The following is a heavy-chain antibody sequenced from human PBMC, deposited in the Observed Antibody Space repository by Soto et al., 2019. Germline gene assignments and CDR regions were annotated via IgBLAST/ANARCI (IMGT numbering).Heavy chain of an antibody. Sequence: EASVKVSCKASGYTFTSYGISWGRQAPGQGLEWMGWISAYNGNTNYAQKLQGRVTMTTDTSTSTAYMELRSLRSDDTAVYYCARRYYYDSSGYQVYYYYGMDVWGQGTTVTVSS. CDR3: ARRYYYDSSGYQVYYYYGMDV. CDR1: GYTFTSYG. J-gene: IGHJ6*02. V-gene: IGHV1-18*04. D-gene: IGHD3-22*01. CDR2: ISAYNGNT.